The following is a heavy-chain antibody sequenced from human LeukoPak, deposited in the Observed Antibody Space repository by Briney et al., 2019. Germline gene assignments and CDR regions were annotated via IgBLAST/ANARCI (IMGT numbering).Heavy chain of an antibody. J-gene: IGHJ3*02. D-gene: IGHD4-17*01. CDR1: GYTFTGYY. V-gene: IGHV1-2*02. CDR3: ARANVDYGDYGDVFDI. Sequence: ASVKVSCKASGYTFTGYYIHWVRQAPGQGLEWMGWINPNSGGRNYAQKFQGRVTMTRDTSISTAYMELSRLRSDDTAVYYCARANVDYGDYGDVFDIWGQGTMVTVSS. CDR2: INPNSGGR.